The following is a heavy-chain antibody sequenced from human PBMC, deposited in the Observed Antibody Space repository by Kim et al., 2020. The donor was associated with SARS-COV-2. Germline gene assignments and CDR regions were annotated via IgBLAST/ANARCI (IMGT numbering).Heavy chain of an antibody. Sequence: SETLSLTCTVSGGSISSYYWSWIRQPPGKGLEWIGYIYYSGSTNYNPSLKSRVTISVDTSKNQFSLKLGSVTAADTAVYYCARAYGSSWRRLVGYFDLWGRGTLVTVSS. V-gene: IGHV4-59*13. CDR3: ARAYGSSWRRLVGYFDL. CDR2: IYYSGST. J-gene: IGHJ2*01. CDR1: GGSISSYY. D-gene: IGHD6-13*01.